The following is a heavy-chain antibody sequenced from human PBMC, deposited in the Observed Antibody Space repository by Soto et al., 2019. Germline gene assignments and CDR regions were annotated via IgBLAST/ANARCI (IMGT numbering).Heavy chain of an antibody. J-gene: IGHJ4*02. V-gene: IGHV5-51*01. CDR2: IFPGDSDT. D-gene: IGHD6-13*01. CDR3: ARLSGSWTPDY. Sequence: PGESLKISCKGSGYSFINYWIGWVRQMPGKGLEWMGIIFPGDSDTRYSPSFQGQVTISVDKSINTAYLQWNSLKASDIAMYYCARLSGSWTPDYWGLGTLVTV. CDR1: GYSFINYW.